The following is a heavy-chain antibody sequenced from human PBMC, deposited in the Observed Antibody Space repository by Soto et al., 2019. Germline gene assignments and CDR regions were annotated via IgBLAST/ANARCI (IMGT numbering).Heavy chain of an antibody. Sequence: GGSLRLSCAASGFTFSSYGMHWVRQAPGKGLEWVAVISYDGSNKYYADSVKGRFTISRDNSKNTLYLQMNSLRAEDTAVYYCAHRLPTRTPSNWFDPWGQGTLVTVSS. CDR1: GFTFSSYG. CDR3: AHRLPTRTPSNWFDP. V-gene: IGHV3-30*03. D-gene: IGHD2-15*01. J-gene: IGHJ5*02. CDR2: ISYDGSNK.